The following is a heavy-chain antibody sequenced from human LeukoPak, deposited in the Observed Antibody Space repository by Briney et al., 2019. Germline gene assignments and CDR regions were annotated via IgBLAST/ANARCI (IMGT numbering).Heavy chain of an antibody. CDR2: ISYDGSNK. D-gene: IGHD3-3*01. CDR1: GFTFSSYG. CDR3: AKDQGPITIFGVIIYGMDV. V-gene: IGHV3-30*18. Sequence: GGSLRLSCAASGFTFSSYGMHWVRQAPGKGLEWVAVISYDGSNKYYADFVKGRFTISRDNSKNTLYLQMNSLRAEDTAVYYCAKDQGPITIFGVIIYGMDVWGQGTTVTVSS. J-gene: IGHJ6*02.